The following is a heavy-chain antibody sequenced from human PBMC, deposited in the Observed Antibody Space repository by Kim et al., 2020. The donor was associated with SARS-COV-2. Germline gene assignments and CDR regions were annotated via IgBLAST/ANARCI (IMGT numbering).Heavy chain of an antibody. J-gene: IGHJ3*02. CDR2: DGSTT. V-gene: IGHV3-74*01. D-gene: IGHD2-15*01. Sequence: DGSTTADADSVKGRYSISRDNAKNTLYLQMNRLRAEDTAVYYCARGWAFDIWGQGTMVTVSS. CDR3: ARGWAFDI.